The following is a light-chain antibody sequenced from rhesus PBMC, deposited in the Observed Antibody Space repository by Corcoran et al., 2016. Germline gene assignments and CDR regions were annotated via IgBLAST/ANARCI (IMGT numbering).Light chain of an antibody. CDR3: QQYTISPCT. CDR2: KAS. V-gene: IGKV1-22*01. CDR1: QSVSSW. Sequence: DIQMTQSPSSLSASVGDTVTITCRASQSVSSWLAWYQQQPGKAPKLLIYKASSLQSGVPSRFSGSGSGTDFTLTISSLQSEDFATYYCQQYTISPCTFGQGTKVDIK. J-gene: IGKJ2*01.